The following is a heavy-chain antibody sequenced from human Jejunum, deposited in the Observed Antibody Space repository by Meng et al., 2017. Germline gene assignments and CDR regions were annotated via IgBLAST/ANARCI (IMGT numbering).Heavy chain of an antibody. V-gene: IGHV4-61*01. CDR2: IYYGGTT. D-gene: IGHD5-18*01. Sequence: VHLQAPGQRPGRSAEAFSLTCTDSGGSVSSGSDYWSWIRQPPGKGLEWLGYIYYGGTTNYNPYLKSRVTISADTSKNQFSLKLSSVTAADTAVYYCARGSRGYSYGWGQGTLVTVSS. CDR3: ARGSRGYSYG. CDR1: GGSVSSGSDY. J-gene: IGHJ4*02.